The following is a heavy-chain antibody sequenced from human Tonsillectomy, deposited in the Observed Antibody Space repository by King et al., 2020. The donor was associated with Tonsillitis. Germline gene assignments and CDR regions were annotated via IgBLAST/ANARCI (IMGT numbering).Heavy chain of an antibody. D-gene: IGHD2-21*02. CDR1: GFTFSSYA. CDR2: ISGSGGST. CDR3: AKNMAYCGGDCYSYYYYGMDV. Sequence: VQLVESGGGLVQPGGSLRLSCAASGFTFSSYAMSWVRQAPGKGLEWVSAISGSGGSTYYADSVKGRFTISRAISKNTLYLQMNSLRAEDTAVYYCAKNMAYCGGDCYSYYYYGMDVWGQGTTVTVSS. J-gene: IGHJ6*02. V-gene: IGHV3-23*04.